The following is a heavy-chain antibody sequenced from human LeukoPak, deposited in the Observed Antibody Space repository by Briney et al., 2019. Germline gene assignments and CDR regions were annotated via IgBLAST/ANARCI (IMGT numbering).Heavy chain of an antibody. CDR1: GFSFSDYW. D-gene: IGHD6-19*01. CDR2: IKQHGSEK. Sequence: GGSLRLSCVASGFSFSDYWMTWVRQAPGKGLEWVANIKQHGSEKYYVDSAKGRFTISRDSARHTLHLQMSGLRAEDTATYFCARGGKRALAGTRSPXXFQPXXQGXLVTV. J-gene: IGHJ1*01. CDR3: ARGGKRALAGTRSPXXFQP. V-gene: IGHV3-7*04.